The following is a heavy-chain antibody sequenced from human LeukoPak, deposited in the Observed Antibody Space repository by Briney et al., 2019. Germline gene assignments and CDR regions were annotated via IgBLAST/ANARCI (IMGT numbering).Heavy chain of an antibody. CDR3: ARASSSWYGYYYYYMDV. Sequence: SETLSLTCAVYGGSFSGYYWSWIRQPPGKGLEWIGEINHSGSTNYNPSLKSRVTISVDTSKNQFSLKLSSVTAADTAVYYCARASSSWYGYYYYYMDVWAKGPRSPSP. J-gene: IGHJ6*03. CDR2: INHSGST. CDR1: GGSFSGYY. V-gene: IGHV4-34*01. D-gene: IGHD6-13*01.